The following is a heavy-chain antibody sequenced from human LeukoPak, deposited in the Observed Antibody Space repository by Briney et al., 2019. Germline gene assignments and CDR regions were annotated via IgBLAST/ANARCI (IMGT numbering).Heavy chain of an antibody. D-gene: IGHD6-19*01. CDR2: ISGSATRT. CDR3: AKDLSSGWYVSFDS. J-gene: IGHJ4*02. CDR1: GFTFSGYA. V-gene: IGHV3-23*01. Sequence: GGSLRLPCAASGFTFSGYAMSWVRQVPGKGLEWVSLISGSATRTYYADSVKGRFTISRDNSKNTVYLQMNSLRVEDSAVYYCAKDLSSGWYVSFDSWGQGTLVTVSS.